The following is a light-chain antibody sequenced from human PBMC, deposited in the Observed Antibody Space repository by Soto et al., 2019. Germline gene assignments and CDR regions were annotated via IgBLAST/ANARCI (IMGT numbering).Light chain of an antibody. CDR2: GAT. CDR3: HQYGSSPAT. J-gene: IGKJ1*01. Sequence: EIVLTQSPGTLSLSPGERATLSCRASQSVSSSYLAWYQQRRGQALRLLIYGATSRATGIPDRFSGSGSGTDFTLTISRLESEDFAVYYCHQYGSSPATFGQGTKVEIK. CDR1: QSVSSSY. V-gene: IGKV3-20*01.